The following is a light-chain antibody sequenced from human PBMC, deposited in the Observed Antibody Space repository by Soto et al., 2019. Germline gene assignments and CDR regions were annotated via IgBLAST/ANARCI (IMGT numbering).Light chain of an antibody. V-gene: IGLV2-8*01. CDR1: SSDIGAYNF. CDR2: EVN. Sequence: QSALTQPPSASGSPGQLVTISCSGSSSDIGAYNFVSWYQQHPGQAPKLMIFEVNQRPSGVPNRFSGSKSGNTASLTVSGLQAEDEADYYCSSFAGDNDVIFGGGTKVTVL. J-gene: IGLJ2*01. CDR3: SSFAGDNDVI.